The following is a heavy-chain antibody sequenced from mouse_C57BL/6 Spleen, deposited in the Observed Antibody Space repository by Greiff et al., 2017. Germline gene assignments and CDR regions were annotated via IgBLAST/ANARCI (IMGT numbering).Heavy chain of an antibody. D-gene: IGHD1-1*01. CDR1: GYTFTSYW. CDR2: IAPSDSYT. CDR3: ARRGSYYGSSPWFAY. J-gene: IGHJ3*01. Sequence: QVQLQQPGAELVRPGTSVKLSCKASGYTFTSYWMHWVKQRPGQGLEWIGVIAPSDSYTNYNQKFKGKATLTVDTSSSTAYMQLSSLTSEDSAVYYCARRGSYYGSSPWFAYWGQGTLVTVSA. V-gene: IGHV1-59*01.